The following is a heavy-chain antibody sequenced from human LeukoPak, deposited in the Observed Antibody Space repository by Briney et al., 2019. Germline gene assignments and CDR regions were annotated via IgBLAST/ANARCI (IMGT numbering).Heavy chain of an antibody. CDR3: ARARGSYAFDS. CDR2: ISSSGTTI. D-gene: IGHD1-26*01. V-gene: IGHV3-11*01. Sequence: GGSLRLSCAASGFTFSDYYMGWIRQAPGKGLGWVSYISSSGTTIYYADSVKGRFTISRDNAKNSLYLQMNSLRAEDTAVYYCARARGSYAFDSWGQGTLVTVFS. J-gene: IGHJ4*02. CDR1: GFTFSDYY.